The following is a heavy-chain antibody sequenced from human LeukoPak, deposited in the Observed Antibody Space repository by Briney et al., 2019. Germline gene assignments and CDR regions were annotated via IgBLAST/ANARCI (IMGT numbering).Heavy chain of an antibody. J-gene: IGHJ4*02. Sequence: GGSLRLSCAASGFTFRSYGMHWVRQAPGKGLEWVAVIWYDGSNKYYADSVKGRFTISRDYSKNTLYLQMNSLRAEDTAVYYCEKPDYDFWSGYYTAYFDYWGQGTLVTVSS. CDR2: IWYDGSNK. D-gene: IGHD3-3*01. CDR3: EKPDYDFWSGYYTAYFDY. V-gene: IGHV3-33*06. CDR1: GFTFRSYG.